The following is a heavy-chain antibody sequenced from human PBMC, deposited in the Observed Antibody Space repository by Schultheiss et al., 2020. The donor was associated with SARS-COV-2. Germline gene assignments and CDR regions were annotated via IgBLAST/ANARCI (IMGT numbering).Heavy chain of an antibody. CDR2: INHSGST. CDR3: ARRVLYYDSSGYYLNWFDP. D-gene: IGHD3-22*01. V-gene: IGHV4-34*01. Sequence: SETLSLTCAVYGGSFSGYYWSWIRQPPGKGLEWIGEINHSGSTNYNPSLKSRVTISVDTSKNQFSLKLSSVTAADTAVYYCARRVLYYDSSGYYLNWFDPWGQGTLVTVSS. J-gene: IGHJ5*02. CDR1: GGSFSGYY.